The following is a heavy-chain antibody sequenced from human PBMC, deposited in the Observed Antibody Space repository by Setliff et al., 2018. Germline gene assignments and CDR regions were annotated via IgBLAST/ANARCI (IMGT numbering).Heavy chain of an antibody. Sequence: PSETLSLTCTVSGGSISSGSYYWSWIRQPAGKGLEWIGHIYTSGSTNYNPSLKSRVTISVDTSKNQFSLKLSSVTAADTAVYYCARGITSGGYWGQRFLYLDVWGRGTTVTVSS. J-gene: IGHJ6*03. CDR3: ARGITSGGYWGQRFLYLDV. CDR2: IYTSGST. D-gene: IGHD3-22*01. V-gene: IGHV4-61*09. CDR1: GGSISSGSYY.